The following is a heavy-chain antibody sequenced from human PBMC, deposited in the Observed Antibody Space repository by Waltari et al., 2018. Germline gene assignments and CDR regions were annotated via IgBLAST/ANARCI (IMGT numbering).Heavy chain of an antibody. Sequence: ELQLVESGGGLVQPGGSLRLSCAVSGFTFSSHVMSWVRQSPGKGLEWVSLIRGGGDLIELADSVRGRFTISRDNSKNTLYLQMNSLRAEDTAIYYCAKGIAASTTFDSWGQGTLVTVSS. D-gene: IGHD2-21*01. V-gene: IGHV3-23*04. CDR2: IRGGGDLI. J-gene: IGHJ4*02. CDR1: GFTFSSHV. CDR3: AKGIAASTTFDS.